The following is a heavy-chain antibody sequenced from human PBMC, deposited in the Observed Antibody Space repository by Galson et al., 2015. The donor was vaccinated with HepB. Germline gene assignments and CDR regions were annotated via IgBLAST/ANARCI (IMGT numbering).Heavy chain of an antibody. V-gene: IGHV3-30-3*01. CDR1: AFTFSSYA. J-gene: IGHJ4*02. D-gene: IGHD5-24*01. CDR2: ISYDGSNK. CDR3: ARDQFVY. Sequence: SLRLPCAASAFTFSSYAMHWVRQAPGKGLEWVAVISYDGSNKYYADSVKGRFTISRDNSKNTLYLQMNSLRAEDTAVYYCARDQFVYWGQGTLVTVSS.